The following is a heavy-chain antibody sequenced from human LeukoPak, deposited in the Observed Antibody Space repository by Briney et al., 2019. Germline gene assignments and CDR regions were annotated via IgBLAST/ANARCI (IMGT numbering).Heavy chain of an antibody. CDR3: AREEVHTYCYYGMDV. J-gene: IGHJ6*02. CDR2: IYYSGST. D-gene: IGHD1-1*01. V-gene: IGHV4-31*03. CDR1: GGSISSGGYY. Sequence: PSQTLSLTCTVSGGSISSGGYYWSWIRQHPGKGLEWIGYIYYSGSTYYNPSLKSRVTISVDTSKNQFSLKLSSVTAADTAVYYCAREEVHTYCYYGMDVWGQGTTVTVSS.